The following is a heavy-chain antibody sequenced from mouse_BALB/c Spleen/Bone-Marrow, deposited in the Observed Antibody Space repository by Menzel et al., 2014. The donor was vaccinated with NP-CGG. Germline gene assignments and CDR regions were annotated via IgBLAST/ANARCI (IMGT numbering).Heavy chain of an antibody. J-gene: IGHJ2*01. CDR1: GFDFXRYW. Sequence: EVKLQESGGGLVQPGGSLKLSCAASGFDFXRYWMSWVRQAPGKGLEWIGEINPDSSTINYTPSLKDKFIISRDNAKNTLFLQMSKVRSEDTALYYCARGYYCGHLDYWGQGTTLTVSS. V-gene: IGHV4-1*02. CDR3: ARGYYCGHLDY. CDR2: INPDSSTI. D-gene: IGHD2-1*01.